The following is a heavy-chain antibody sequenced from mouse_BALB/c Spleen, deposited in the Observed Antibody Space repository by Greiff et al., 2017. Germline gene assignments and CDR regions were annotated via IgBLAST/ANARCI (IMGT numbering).Heavy chain of an antibody. CDR3: ARWNDYDVGYAMDD. CDR2: IYPGSGNT. D-gene: IGHD2-4*01. CDR1: GYTFTDYY. V-gene: IGHV1-77*01. Sequence: VQLQQSGAELARPGASVKLSCKASGYTFTDYYINWVKQRTGQGLEWIGEIYPGSGNTYYNEKFKGKATLTADKSSSTAYMQLSSLTSEDSAVYFCARWNDYDVGYAMDDWGQGTSVTVSS. J-gene: IGHJ4*01.